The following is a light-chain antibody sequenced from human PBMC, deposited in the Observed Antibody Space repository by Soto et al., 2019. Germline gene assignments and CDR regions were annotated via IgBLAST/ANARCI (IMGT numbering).Light chain of an antibody. CDR3: QQRSNWPPIT. CDR2: DAS. J-gene: IGKJ5*01. V-gene: IGKV3-11*01. CDR1: QSVSSY. Sequence: EIVLTQSPATLSLSPGERATLSCRASQSVSSYLAWYQQKPGQAPRLLIYDASNRSTGIPARFSGSGSGTDFTRTISILEPEDFAVYYCQQRSNWPPITFGQGTRLEI.